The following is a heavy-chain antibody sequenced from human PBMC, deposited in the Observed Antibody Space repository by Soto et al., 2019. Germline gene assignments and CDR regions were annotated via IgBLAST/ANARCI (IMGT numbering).Heavy chain of an antibody. Sequence: QVQLVQSGAEVKKPGASVSLSCRASGYTFISYYMHWVRQAPGPGLEWMGWINTRNGVTKYAQGFQDRVTMTRDASINTAYMQLTWLTSDETAVYDCARGTGSSWYDPWGQGTLVTVSS. D-gene: IGHD3-10*01. V-gene: IGHV1-2*02. J-gene: IGHJ5*02. CDR3: ARGTGSSWYDP. CDR2: INTRNGVT. CDR1: GYTFISYY.